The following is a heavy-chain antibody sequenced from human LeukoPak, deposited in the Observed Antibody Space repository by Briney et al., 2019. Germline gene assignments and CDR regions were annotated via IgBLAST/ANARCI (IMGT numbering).Heavy chain of an antibody. CDR2: IYYSGST. J-gene: IGHJ4*02. CDR1: GGSINNYY. Sequence: PSETLSLTCTVSGGSINNYYWSWIRQPPGKGLEWIGNIYYSGSTKYNPSLKSRVTISVDTSKNQLSLKLSSVTAADTAVYYCARQHYYDTSGYYSWYFDYWGQGTLVTVSS. D-gene: IGHD3-22*01. V-gene: IGHV4-59*08. CDR3: ARQHYYDTSGYYSWYFDY.